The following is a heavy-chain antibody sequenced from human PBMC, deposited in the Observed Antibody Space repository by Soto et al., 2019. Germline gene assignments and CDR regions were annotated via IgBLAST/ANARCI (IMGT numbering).Heavy chain of an antibody. CDR3: ASGDYSNYHYYYGMDV. Sequence: QVQLVQSGAEVKKPGSSVKVSCKASGGTFSSYAISWVRQAPGQGLEWMGGIIPIFGTVNYAQKFQGRVTFTADASTSTAYMELSSLGSEDTAVYYCASGDYSNYHYYYGMDVWAQGTTVTVFS. CDR2: IIPIFGTV. CDR1: GGTFSSYA. D-gene: IGHD4-4*01. J-gene: IGHJ6*02. V-gene: IGHV1-69*12.